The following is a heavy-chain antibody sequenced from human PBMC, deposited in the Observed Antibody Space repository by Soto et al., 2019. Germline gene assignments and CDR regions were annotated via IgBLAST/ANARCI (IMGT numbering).Heavy chain of an antibody. J-gene: IGHJ2*01. CDR3: ARKVSGSTGRPDLWYFDL. Sequence: EVQLLDAGGGLVQPGGSMGLSCPASGFTFSGYALTWVRTAPGKGLEWVSAISGGGDATFYADAVKGRFPISRDNSKNTLYLQMNTLRAEDTAVYYCARKVSGSTGRPDLWYFDLWGRGTLVTVSS. CDR2: ISGGGDAT. V-gene: IGHV3-23*01. CDR1: GFTFSGYA. D-gene: IGHD3-10*01.